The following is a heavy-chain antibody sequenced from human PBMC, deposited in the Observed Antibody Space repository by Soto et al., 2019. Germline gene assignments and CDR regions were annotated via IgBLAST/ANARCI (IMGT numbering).Heavy chain of an antibody. CDR1: EFTFRSYW. CDR3: ARSLPGTYGAFDL. CDR2: ISGDGSST. D-gene: IGHD1-7*01. V-gene: IGHV3-74*01. Sequence: EVQLVDSGGGLVQPGGSLRLSCAASEFTFRSYWMHWVRQSPGKGLVWVSRISGDGSSTSYADSVKGRFTISRDNAKNTMNLQMDSLRAEYTAVYYCARSLPGTYGAFDLWGQGTMVTVSA. J-gene: IGHJ3*01.